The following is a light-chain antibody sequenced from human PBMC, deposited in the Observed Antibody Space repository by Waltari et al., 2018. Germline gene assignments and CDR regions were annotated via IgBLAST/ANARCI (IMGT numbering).Light chain of an antibody. CDR1: QSISRF. J-gene: IGKJ1*01. CDR3: QKYGTLPAT. V-gene: IGKV3-20*01. CDR2: DAS. Sequence: DIFLTQSPGTLSLSPGEGATLSCRASQSISRFLAWYQQKPGQAPRLLISDASTRATGIPDRFSGSGSGTDFSLTISRLEPEDFAVYYCQKYGTLPATFGQGTKVEIK.